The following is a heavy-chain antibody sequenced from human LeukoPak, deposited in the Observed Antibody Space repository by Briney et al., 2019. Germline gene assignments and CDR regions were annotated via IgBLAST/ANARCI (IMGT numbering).Heavy chain of an antibody. V-gene: IGHV3-30*19. Sequence: GGLRLSCAPTGCTFSTLGVQFVRQAPGKRLEWVAVISNDGSIKHYADSVKGRFTISRDNSKNTLFLQMDSLRVEDTAVYYCAKAPTALSLDSWGQGTPVTVSS. CDR2: ISNDGSIK. J-gene: IGHJ4*02. CDR1: GCTFSTLG. D-gene: IGHD2-8*01. CDR3: AKAPTALSLDS.